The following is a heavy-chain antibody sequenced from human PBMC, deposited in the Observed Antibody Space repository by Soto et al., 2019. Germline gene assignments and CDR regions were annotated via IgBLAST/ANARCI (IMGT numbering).Heavy chain of an antibody. CDR3: ARLLWFGEFHYYYYMDV. V-gene: IGHV4-59*01. D-gene: IGHD3-10*01. Sequence: QVQLQESGPGLVKPSETLSLTCTVSGGSISSYYWSWIRQPPGKGLEWIWYIYYSGSTNYNPSLKSRVTISVDTSKNQFSLKLSSVTAADTAVYYCARLLWFGEFHYYYYMDVWGKGTTVTVSS. CDR2: IYYSGST. CDR1: GGSISSYY. J-gene: IGHJ6*03.